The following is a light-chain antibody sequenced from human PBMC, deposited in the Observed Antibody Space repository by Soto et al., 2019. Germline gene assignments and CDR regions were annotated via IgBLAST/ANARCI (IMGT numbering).Light chain of an antibody. V-gene: IGKV3-20*01. CDR2: GAS. Sequence: EMVLTQSPGTLSLSPGERATLSCRAGQSVSSSYLAWYQQKPGQPPRLLIYGASSRATGIPDRFSGSGSGTEFTLTISSLQSEDVAVYYCQQYNNWPPVTFGQGTKVDI. CDR3: QQYNNWPPVT. J-gene: IGKJ1*01. CDR1: QSVSSSY.